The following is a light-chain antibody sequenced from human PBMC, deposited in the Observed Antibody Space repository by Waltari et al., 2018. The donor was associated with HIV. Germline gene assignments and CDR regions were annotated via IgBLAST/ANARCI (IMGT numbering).Light chain of an antibody. CDR1: TGAVTSGNY. J-gene: IGLJ2*01. Sequence: QAVVTQEPSLTVSPGGTVTLTCGSSTGAVTSGNYPYWFQQKPGQAPRTLIYDTSNKHSWPPARFSGSLLGGKAALTLSGAQPEDEAEYYCLLSYSGARPVVFGGGTKLTVL. V-gene: IGLV7-46*01. CDR2: DTS. CDR3: LLSYSGARPVV.